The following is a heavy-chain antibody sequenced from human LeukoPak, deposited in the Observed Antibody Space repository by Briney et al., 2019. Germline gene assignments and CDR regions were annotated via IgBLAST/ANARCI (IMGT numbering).Heavy chain of an antibody. D-gene: IGHD5-18*01. CDR1: GFTFSSYS. CDR2: ISSSSSYI. CDR3: ARDRGYSYGYTFDY. V-gene: IGHV3-21*01. Sequence: GGSLRLSCAASGFTFSSYSMNWVRQAPGKGLEWVLSISSSSSYIYYADSVKGRFTISRDNAKNSLYLQMNSLRAEDTAVYYCARDRGYSYGYTFDYWGQGTLVTVSS. J-gene: IGHJ4*02.